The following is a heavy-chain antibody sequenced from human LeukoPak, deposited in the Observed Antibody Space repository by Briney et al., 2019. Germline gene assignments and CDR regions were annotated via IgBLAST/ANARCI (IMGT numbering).Heavy chain of an antibody. V-gene: IGHV3-21*01. Sequence: PGGSLRLSCAASGFTFSDYSMNWVRQAPGKGLEWVSSISSGSSYIFYADSMKGRFTISRDNAKNSLYLQMNSLRAEDTAVYYCARAGSGYDNYYYKDVWGKGTTVTISS. CDR3: ARAGSGYDNYYYKDV. CDR2: ISSGSSYI. CDR1: GFTFSDYS. D-gene: IGHD5-12*01. J-gene: IGHJ6*03.